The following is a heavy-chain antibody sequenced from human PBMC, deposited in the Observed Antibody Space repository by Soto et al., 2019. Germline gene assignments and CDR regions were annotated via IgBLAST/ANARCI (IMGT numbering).Heavy chain of an antibody. CDR2: IKSKTDGGTT. D-gene: IGHD3-10*01. Sequence: GGSLRLSCAASGFTFSNAWMSWVRQAPGKGLEWVGRIKSKTDGGTTDYAAPVKGRFTISRDDSKNTLYLQMNSLKTEDTAVYYCTSHVLLWFGETIARDYWGQGTLVTVSS. CDR3: TSHVLLWFGETIARDY. J-gene: IGHJ4*02. V-gene: IGHV3-15*01. CDR1: GFTFSNAW.